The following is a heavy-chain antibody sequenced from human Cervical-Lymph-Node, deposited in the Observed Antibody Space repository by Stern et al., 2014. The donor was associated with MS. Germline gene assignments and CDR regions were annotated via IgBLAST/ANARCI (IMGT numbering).Heavy chain of an antibody. J-gene: IGHJ5*02. CDR2: LYWYDEK. CDR3: AHRSTSVAGAWAS. D-gene: IGHD1-26*01. V-gene: IGHV2-5*01. CDR1: GFSLTTSGVG. Sequence: QITLKESGPTLVKPTQTLTLTCDFSGFSLTTSGVGVGWIRQPPGKALEWLALLYWYDEKRYSQSLKNRLTIITDTAKNQVVLTMTNMDPVDTGTYYCAHRSTSVAGAWASWGQGILVVVSS.